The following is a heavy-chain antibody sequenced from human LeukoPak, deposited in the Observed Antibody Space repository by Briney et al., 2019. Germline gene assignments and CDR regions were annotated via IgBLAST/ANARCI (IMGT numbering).Heavy chain of an antibody. V-gene: IGHV4-59*01. CDR1: CGSISSYY. CDR3: ARGGRAVIINY. CDR2: IYYSGST. Sequence: SETLSLTCTVSCGSISSYYWSWIRQPPGKGLEWIGYIYYSGSTNYNPSLKSRVTISVDTSKNQFSLKLSSVTAADTAVYYCARGGRAVIINYWGQGALVTVSS. J-gene: IGHJ4*02. D-gene: IGHD3-10*01.